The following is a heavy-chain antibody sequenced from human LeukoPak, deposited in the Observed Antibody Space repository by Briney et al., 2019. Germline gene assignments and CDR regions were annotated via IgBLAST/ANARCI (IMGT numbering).Heavy chain of an antibody. CDR3: ARQRITIFGVVIKNDYYYGMDV. CDR2: IIPIFGTA. D-gene: IGHD3-3*01. Sequence: SVKVSCKASGGTFSSYAISWVRQAPGQGLEWMGGIIPIFGTANNAQKFQGRVMITADESTSTVYMELSSLRSEDTAVYYCARQRITIFGVVIKNDYYYGMDVWGQGTTVTVSS. J-gene: IGHJ6*02. CDR1: GGTFSSYA. V-gene: IGHV1-69*13.